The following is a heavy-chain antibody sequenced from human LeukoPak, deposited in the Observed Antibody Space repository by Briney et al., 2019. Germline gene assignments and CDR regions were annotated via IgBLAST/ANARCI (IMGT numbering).Heavy chain of an antibody. D-gene: IGHD4-23*01. J-gene: IGHJ4*02. CDR2: LYNTRNT. CDR3: AREKNGNEPFDY. CDR1: GGSISSSSSY. Sequence: PSETLSLTCSVSGGSISSSSSYWGWIRQPPGKGLEWIGYLYNTRNTYYNPSLKSRVTISVDTSKNQFSLKVSSVTAADTAVYYCAREKNGNEPFDYWGQGTLVTVSS. V-gene: IGHV4-61*01.